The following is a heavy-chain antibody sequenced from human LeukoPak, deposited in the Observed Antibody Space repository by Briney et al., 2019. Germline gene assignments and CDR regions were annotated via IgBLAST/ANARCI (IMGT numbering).Heavy chain of an antibody. J-gene: IGHJ4*02. V-gene: IGHV3-9*01. CDR3: AKDDTAMALGYFDY. CDR1: GFTFDDYA. Sequence: GGFLRLSCAASGFTFDDYAMHWVRQAPGKGLEWVSGISWNSGSIGYADSVKGRFTISRDNAKNSLYLQMNSLRAEDTALYYCAKDDTAMALGYFDYWGQGTLVTVSS. D-gene: IGHD5-18*01. CDR2: ISWNSGSI.